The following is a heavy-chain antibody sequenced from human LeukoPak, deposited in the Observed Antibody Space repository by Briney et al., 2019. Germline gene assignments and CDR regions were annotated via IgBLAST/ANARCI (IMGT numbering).Heavy chain of an antibody. CDR2: IIPIFGTA. CDR1: GGTFSSYA. D-gene: IGHD6-13*01. J-gene: IGHJ6*02. CDR3: ARDGGIAAAGDYGMDV. V-gene: IGHV1-69*13. Sequence: GASVKVSCKASGGTFSSYAISRVRQAPGQGLEWMGGIIPIFGTANYAQKFQGRVTITADQSTSTAYMELSSLRSEDTAVYYCARDGGIAAAGDYGMDVWGQGTTVTVSS.